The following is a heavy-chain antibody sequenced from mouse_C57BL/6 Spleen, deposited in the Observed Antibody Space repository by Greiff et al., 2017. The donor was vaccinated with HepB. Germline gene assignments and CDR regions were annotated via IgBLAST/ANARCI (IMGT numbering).Heavy chain of an antibody. Sequence: QVQLQQSGAELVRPGTSVKVSCKASGYAFTNYLIEWVKQRPGQGLEWIGVINPGSGGTNYNEKFKGKATLTADKSSSTAYMQLSSLTSEDSAVYFCAKCPSYYYGSSDGYFDVWGTGTTVTVSS. CDR3: AKCPSYYYGSSDGYFDV. CDR2: INPGSGGT. J-gene: IGHJ1*03. V-gene: IGHV1-54*01. D-gene: IGHD1-1*01. CDR1: GYAFTNYL.